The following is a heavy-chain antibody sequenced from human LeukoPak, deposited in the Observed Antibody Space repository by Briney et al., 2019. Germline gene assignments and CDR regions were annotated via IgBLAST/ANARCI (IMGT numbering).Heavy chain of an antibody. Sequence: GGSLRLSCAASGFTFSSYSMNWVRQAPGKGLEWVSSISSSSYIYYADSVKGRFTISRDNAKNSLYLQMNSLRAEDTAVYYCARDPGLTGNAFDIWGQGTMVTVSS. V-gene: IGHV3-21*01. D-gene: IGHD1-20*01. CDR1: GFTFSSYS. CDR3: ARDPGLTGNAFDI. J-gene: IGHJ3*02. CDR2: ISSSSYI.